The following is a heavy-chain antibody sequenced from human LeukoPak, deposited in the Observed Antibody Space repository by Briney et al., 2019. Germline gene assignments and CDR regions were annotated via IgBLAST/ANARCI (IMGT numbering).Heavy chain of an antibody. CDR1: GGTFSSYA. CDR2: IIPIFGTA. Sequence: SVKVSCKASGGTFSSYAISWVRQAPGQGLEWMGGIIPIFGTANYTQKFQGRVTITTDESTSTAYMELSSLRSEDTAVYYCARDVNPHTYYYDSSGYYPQVGFDYWGQGTLVTVSS. J-gene: IGHJ4*02. V-gene: IGHV1-69*05. D-gene: IGHD3-22*01. CDR3: ARDVNPHTYYYDSSGYYPQVGFDY.